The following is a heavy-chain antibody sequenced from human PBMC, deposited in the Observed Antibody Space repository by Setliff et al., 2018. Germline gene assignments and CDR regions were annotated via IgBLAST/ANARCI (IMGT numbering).Heavy chain of an antibody. V-gene: IGHV3-48*03. J-gene: IGHJ4*02. CDR1: GFSFSSYE. CDR2: ISSSGSTI. Sequence: GESLKISCGASGFSFSSYEMNWVRQVPGKGLEWVSYISSSGSTIYYADSVKGRFTISRDNAKNALYLQMNSLRAEDTAVYYCARGSSWYVCKYWGQGTLVTVSS. D-gene: IGHD6-13*01. CDR3: ARGSSWYVCKY.